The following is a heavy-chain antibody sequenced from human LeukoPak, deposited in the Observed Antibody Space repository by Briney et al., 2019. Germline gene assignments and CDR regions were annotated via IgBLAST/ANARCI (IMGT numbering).Heavy chain of an antibody. J-gene: IGHJ6*02. CDR2: ISYDGSNK. CDR1: GFXFSSYA. D-gene: IGHD2-2*01. CDR3: ARDSTVKGYYYYYGMDV. Sequence: PGRSLRLSCAASGFXFSSYAMHWVRQAPGKGLEWVAVISYDGSNKYYADTVKGRFTISRDNSKNTLYLQVNSLRTEDTAVYYCARDSTVKGYYYYYGMDVWGQGTTVTVSS. V-gene: IGHV3-30-3*01.